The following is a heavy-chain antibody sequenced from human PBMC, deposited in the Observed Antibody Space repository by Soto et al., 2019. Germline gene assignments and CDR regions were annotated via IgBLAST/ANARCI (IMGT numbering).Heavy chain of an antibody. D-gene: IGHD6-19*01. Sequence: GGSLRLSCAASGFTFSSYAMSWVRQAPGKGLEWVSAISGSGGSTYYADSVKGRFTISRDNSKNTLYLQMNSLRAEDTAVYYCAKVKLAVGVLVYGMDVWGQGTTVTVSS. J-gene: IGHJ6*02. CDR2: ISGSGGST. CDR1: GFTFSSYA. CDR3: AKVKLAVGVLVYGMDV. V-gene: IGHV3-23*01.